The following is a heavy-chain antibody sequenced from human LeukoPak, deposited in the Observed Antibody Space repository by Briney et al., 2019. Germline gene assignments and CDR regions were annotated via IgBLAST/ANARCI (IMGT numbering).Heavy chain of an antibody. V-gene: IGHV3-49*03. Sequence: GGSLRLSCTASGFTFGDYALSWFRQAPGKGLEWVAFIRSRAYGATTEYAASVKDRFTISRDDSESIAYLHMNSLKTGDTAVYYCTRVASRVMTTYYSDYWGQGALVTVSS. CDR1: GFTFGDYA. D-gene: IGHD3-16*01. CDR2: IRSRAYGATT. J-gene: IGHJ4*02. CDR3: TRVASRVMTTYYSDY.